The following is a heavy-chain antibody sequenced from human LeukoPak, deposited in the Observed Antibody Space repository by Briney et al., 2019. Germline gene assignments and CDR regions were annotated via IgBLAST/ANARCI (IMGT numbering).Heavy chain of an antibody. CDR2: INPNIGGT. V-gene: IGHV1-2*02. Sequence: ASVKVSHKPSVYTFTDYYMHWVRQAPGQGLEWMGWINPNIGGTNYAHKFQGRVTMTRDTSISTAYMELVRLRYDDTAVLSLATPANAIPSKRTHYYYYYGMDVWGQGTTVTVSS. J-gene: IGHJ6*02. D-gene: IGHD4/OR15-4a*01. CDR3: ATPANAIPSKRTHYYYYYGMDV. CDR1: VYTFTDYY.